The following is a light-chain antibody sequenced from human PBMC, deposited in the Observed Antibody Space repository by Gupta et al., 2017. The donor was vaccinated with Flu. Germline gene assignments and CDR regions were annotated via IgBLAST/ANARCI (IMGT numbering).Light chain of an antibody. CDR1: SSDVGGDNV. J-gene: IGLJ2*01. V-gene: IGLV2-11*01. CDR3: CSCAGSYTWV. Sequence: VTSSCNGTSSDVGGDNVVSWYQQHPGKAPKVMIYDVTKRPSGVTDRFSGSKSGNTAALTISGLEAEDEAEYYCCSCAGSYTWVFGGGTKVTVL. CDR2: DVT.